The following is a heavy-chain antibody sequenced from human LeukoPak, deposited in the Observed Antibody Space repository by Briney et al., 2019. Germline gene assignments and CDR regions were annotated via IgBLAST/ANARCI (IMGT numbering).Heavy chain of an antibody. J-gene: IGHJ5*02. V-gene: IGHV4-39*07. D-gene: IGHD4-11*01. CDR1: GGSISSSSYY. CDR2: IYYSGST. Sequence: PSETLSLTCTVSGGSISSSSYYWGWIRQPPGKGLEWIGSIYYSGSTYYNPSLKSRVTISVDTSKNQFSLKVTSVTAADTAVYYCARADSIFARGWFDPWGQGTLVIVSS. CDR3: ARADSIFARGWFDP.